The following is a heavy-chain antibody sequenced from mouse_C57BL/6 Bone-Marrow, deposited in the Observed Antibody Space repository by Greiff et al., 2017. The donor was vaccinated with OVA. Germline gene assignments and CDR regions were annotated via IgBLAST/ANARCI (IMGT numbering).Heavy chain of an antibody. Sequence: EVQLVESGGGLVKPGGSLKLSCAASGFTFSSYAMSWVRQTPEKRLEWVATISDGGSYTYYPDNVKGRFTISRDNAKNNLYLQMSHLKSEDTAMYYCASDRSSGYSAWFAYWGQGTLVTVSA. V-gene: IGHV5-4*01. CDR3: ASDRSSGYSAWFAY. CDR1: GFTFSSYA. D-gene: IGHD3-2*02. J-gene: IGHJ3*01. CDR2: ISDGGSYT.